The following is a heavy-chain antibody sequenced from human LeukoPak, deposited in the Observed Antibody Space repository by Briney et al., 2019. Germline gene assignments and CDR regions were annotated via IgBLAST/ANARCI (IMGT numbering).Heavy chain of an antibody. CDR2: INTNSGNP. D-gene: IGHD5-24*01. Sequence: GASVKVSCKASGYTFTNYAMNWVRQAPGQGLEWMGWINTNSGNPTYAQGFTGRFVFSLDTSVSTAYLQISSLKAEDTAVYYCARAGVEMATILTHEDYWGQGTLVTVSS. CDR1: GYTFTNYA. J-gene: IGHJ4*02. V-gene: IGHV7-4-1*02. CDR3: ARAGVEMATILTHEDY.